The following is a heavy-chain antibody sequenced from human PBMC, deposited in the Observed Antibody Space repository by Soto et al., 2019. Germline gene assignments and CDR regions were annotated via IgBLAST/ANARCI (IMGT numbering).Heavy chain of an antibody. Sequence: QVQLVQSGAEVKKPGSSVKVSCKASGGTFSSYAISWVRQAPGQGLEWMGGIIPIFGTANYAQKFQGRVTXXXXXXXXXXXXXXXXXXXXXXXXXXXXXXXXXXXXNFDYWGQGTLVTVSS. CDR2: IIPIFGTA. CDR3: XXXXXXXXXNFDY. J-gene: IGHJ4*02. V-gene: IGHV1-69*01. CDR1: GGTFSSYA.